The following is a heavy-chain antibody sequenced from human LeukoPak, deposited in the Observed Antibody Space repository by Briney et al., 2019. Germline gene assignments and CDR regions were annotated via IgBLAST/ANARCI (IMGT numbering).Heavy chain of an antibody. CDR3: ARDNMAVGSYDTGSDYYYGMDV. CDR2: IYYSGST. J-gene: IGHJ6*02. D-gene: IGHD1-26*01. V-gene: IGHV4-61*01. CDR1: GGSISSSSYY. Sequence: SETLSLTCTVSGGSISSSSYYWGWIRQPPGKGLEWIGYIYYSGSTNYNPSLKSRVTISVDTSKNQFSLKLSSVTAADTAVYYCARDNMAVGSYDTGSDYYYGMDVWGQGTTVTVSS.